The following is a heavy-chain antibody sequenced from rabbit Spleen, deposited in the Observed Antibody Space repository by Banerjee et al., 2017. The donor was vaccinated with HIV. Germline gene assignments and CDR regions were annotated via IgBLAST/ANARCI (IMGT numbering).Heavy chain of an antibody. J-gene: IGHJ6*01. CDR1: GFSFSSSYY. D-gene: IGHD2-1*01. Sequence: QSLEESGGGLVQPEGSVTLTCTASGFSFSSSYYMCWVRQAPGKGLEWIGCIYTGGSGSTAYASWAKGRFTVSKTSSTTVTLQLNSLTAADTATYFCARGSATMTMVITGYYLSLGGPGTLVTVS. CDR2: IYTGGSGST. V-gene: IGHV1S40*01. CDR3: ARGSATMTMVITGYYLSL.